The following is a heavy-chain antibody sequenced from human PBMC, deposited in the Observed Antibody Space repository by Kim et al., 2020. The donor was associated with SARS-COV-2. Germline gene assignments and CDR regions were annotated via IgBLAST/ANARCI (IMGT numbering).Heavy chain of an antibody. CDR1: GYTFTSYY. D-gene: IGHD3-3*01. CDR3: ARDPRVAIFGVVIPNAAFDY. Sequence: ASVKVSCKASGYTFTSYYMHWVRQAPGQGLEWMGIINPSGGSTSYAQKFQGRVTMTRDTSTSTVYMELSSLRSEDTAVYYCARDPRVAIFGVVIPNAAFDYWGQGTLVTVSS. CDR2: INPSGGST. J-gene: IGHJ4*02. V-gene: IGHV1-46*01.